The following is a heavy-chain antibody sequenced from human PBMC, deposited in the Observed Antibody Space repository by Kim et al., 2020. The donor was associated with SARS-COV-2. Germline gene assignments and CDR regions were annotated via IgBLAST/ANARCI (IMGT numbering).Heavy chain of an antibody. CDR3: AKWGAWFGELLWRMVY. CDR1: GFTFSNYA. CDR2: ISGSGDNT. V-gene: IGHV3-23*01. Sequence: GGSLRLSCAASGFTFSNYAMSWVRQAPGKGLEWVAVISGSGDNTYYADSVKGRFTISRDNSKNTLYLQMSSLRAEDTAVYYCAKWGAWFGELLWRMVYWGQGTLVTASS. D-gene: IGHD3-10*01. J-gene: IGHJ4*02.